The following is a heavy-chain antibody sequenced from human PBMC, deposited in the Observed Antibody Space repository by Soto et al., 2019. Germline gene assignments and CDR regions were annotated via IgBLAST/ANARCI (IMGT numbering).Heavy chain of an antibody. V-gene: IGHV3-23*01. CDR2: ISGSGGST. CDR1: GFTFSSYA. J-gene: IGHJ6*02. Sequence: EVQLLESGGGLVQPGGSLRLSCAASGFTFSSYAMSWVRQAPGKGLEWVSAISGSGGSTYYADSVKGRFTISRDNSKNTLYLQMNSLRAEDTAVYYCAKMGAVAGEYYYYYYGMDVWGQGTTVTVSS. CDR3: AKMGAVAGEYYYYYYGMDV. D-gene: IGHD6-19*01.